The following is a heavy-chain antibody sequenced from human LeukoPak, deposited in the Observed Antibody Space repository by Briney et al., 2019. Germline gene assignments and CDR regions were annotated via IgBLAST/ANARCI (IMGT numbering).Heavy chain of an antibody. CDR3: ARVVPGYSSGWYFDI. Sequence: SETLSLTCTVSGGSISSGDYYWSWIRQPPGKGLEWIGYIYYSGSTYYNPSLKSRVTISVDTSKNQFSLKLSSVTAADTAVYYCARVVPGYSSGWYFDIWGQRTMVTVSS. CDR1: GGSISSGDYY. V-gene: IGHV4-30-4*01. CDR2: IYYSGST. J-gene: IGHJ3*02. D-gene: IGHD6-19*01.